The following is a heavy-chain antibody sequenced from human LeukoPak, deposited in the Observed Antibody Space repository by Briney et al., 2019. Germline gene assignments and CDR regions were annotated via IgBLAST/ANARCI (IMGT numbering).Heavy chain of an antibody. CDR3: ASAVWYYDSSGYPG. Sequence: ASVKVSCKASGYTFTGYYMHWVRQAPGQGLEWMGRINPNSGGTNYAQKFQGGVTMTRDTSISTAYMELSRLRSDDTAVYYCASAVWYYDSSGYPGWGQGTLVTVSS. V-gene: IGHV1-2*06. CDR1: GYTFTGYY. J-gene: IGHJ4*02. CDR2: INPNSGGT. D-gene: IGHD3-22*01.